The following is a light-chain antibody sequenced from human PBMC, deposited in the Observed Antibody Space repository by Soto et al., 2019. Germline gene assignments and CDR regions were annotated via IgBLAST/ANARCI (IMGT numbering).Light chain of an antibody. Sequence: EVMMTQSPATLSVSPGERATLSCRASQSVSSNLAWYQQKPGQAPRLLIYGASTRATGIPARFGGSGSGTEFTLTISSLQSEDFAVYYCQQYNNWPRTFGQGTKVEIK. J-gene: IGKJ1*01. CDR3: QQYNNWPRT. CDR2: GAS. CDR1: QSVSSN. V-gene: IGKV3-15*01.